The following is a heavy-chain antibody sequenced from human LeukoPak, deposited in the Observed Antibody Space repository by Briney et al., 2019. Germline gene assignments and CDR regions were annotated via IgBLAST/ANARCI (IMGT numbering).Heavy chain of an antibody. V-gene: IGHV3-30*18. Sequence: GGSLRLSCAASGFTFSSYDMHWVRQAPGKGLEWVAVISYDAANKYYADSVKGRFTISRDNSKNMLYLQMSSLRPEDTAVFYCAKDRLQWPGSSAWYGMDVWGQGTTVTVSS. D-gene: IGHD5-24*01. J-gene: IGHJ6*02. CDR3: AKDRLQWPGSSAWYGMDV. CDR2: ISYDAANK. CDR1: GFTFSSYD.